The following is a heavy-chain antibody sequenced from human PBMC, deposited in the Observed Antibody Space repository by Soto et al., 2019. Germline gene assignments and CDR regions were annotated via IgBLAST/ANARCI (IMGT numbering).Heavy chain of an antibody. CDR1: RGTFSSYA. J-gene: IGHJ4*02. D-gene: IGHD2-21*02. V-gene: IGHV1-69*01. CDR3: ARGRGDGYFLHFDY. Sequence: QVQLVQSGAEVKKPGSSVKVSCKASRGTFSSYAISWVRQAPGQGLEWMGGIIPIFGTANYAQKFQGRVTITADESTSTAYMELSSLRSEDTAVYYCARGRGDGYFLHFDYWGQGTLVTVSS. CDR2: IIPIFGTA.